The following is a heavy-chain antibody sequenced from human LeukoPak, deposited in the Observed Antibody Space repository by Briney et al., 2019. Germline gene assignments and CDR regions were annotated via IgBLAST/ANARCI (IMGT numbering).Heavy chain of an antibody. CDR2: INTYTYNGNT. D-gene: IGHD1-26*01. V-gene: IGHV1-18*01. CDR3: ARDIGDIVGASDY. Sequence: ASVKVSCKASGYTFTSYAISWVRQAPGQGLEWMGWINTYTYNGNTNYAQKLQGRVIMTTDTSTSTAYMELRSLTSDDTALYYCARDIGDIVGASDYWGQGTLVTVSS. CDR1: GYTFTSYA. J-gene: IGHJ4*02.